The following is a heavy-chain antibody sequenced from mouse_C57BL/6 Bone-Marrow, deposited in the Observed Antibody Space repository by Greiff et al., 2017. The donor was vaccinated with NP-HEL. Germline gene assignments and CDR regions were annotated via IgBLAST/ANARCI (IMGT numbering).Heavy chain of an antibody. D-gene: IGHD1-1*02. V-gene: IGHV1-18*01. J-gene: IGHJ4*01. CDR1: GYTFTDYN. Sequence: VQLQQSGPALVKPGASVKIPGKASGYTFTDYNMDWVKQSHGKSLEWIGDINPNNGGTIYNQKFKGKATLTVDKSSSTAYMELRSLTSEDTAVYYCARGDGVTTHITMLWTTGVKEPQSNYAMDYWGQGTSVTVSS. CDR3: ARGDGVTTHITMLWTTGVKEPQSNYAMDY. CDR2: INPNNGGT.